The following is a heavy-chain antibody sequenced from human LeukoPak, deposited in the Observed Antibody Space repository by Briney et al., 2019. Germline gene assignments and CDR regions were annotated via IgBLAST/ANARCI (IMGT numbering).Heavy chain of an antibody. Sequence: GASVKVSCKASGYTFTSYGISWVRQAPGQRLEWMGWISAYNANTNYAQNLQGRVTMTTDTSTSTAYMELRSLRSDDTAVYYCARVLGSRYYYDSSAYLDYWGQGTLVTVSS. J-gene: IGHJ4*02. CDR1: GYTFTSYG. CDR2: ISAYNANT. CDR3: ARVLGSRYYYDSSAYLDY. V-gene: IGHV1-18*01. D-gene: IGHD3-22*01.